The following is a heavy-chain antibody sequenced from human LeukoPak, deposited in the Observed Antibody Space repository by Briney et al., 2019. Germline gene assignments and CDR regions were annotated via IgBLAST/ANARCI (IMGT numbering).Heavy chain of an antibody. D-gene: IGHD3-22*01. CDR1: GGSISSSSYY. CDR2: IYFSGST. Sequence: SETLSLTCTVSGGSISSSSYYWGWIRQPPGKGLVWIGSIYFSGSTFYNPSLKSRVTISVDTSKNQFSLNLNSVTAADTAVYYCARHGAKGRYYYDSSGYYGDAFDIWGQGTMVTVSS. V-gene: IGHV4-39*01. CDR3: ARHGAKGRYYYDSSGYYGDAFDI. J-gene: IGHJ3*02.